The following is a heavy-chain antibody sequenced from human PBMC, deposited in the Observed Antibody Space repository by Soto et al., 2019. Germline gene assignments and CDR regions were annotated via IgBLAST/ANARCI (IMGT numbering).Heavy chain of an antibody. CDR3: ARGGEQWLVQDWFDP. CDR1: GGTFSSYA. V-gene: IGHV1-69*12. CDR2: IIPIFGTA. D-gene: IGHD6-19*01. J-gene: IGHJ5*02. Sequence: QVQLVQSGAEVKKPGSSVKVSCKASGGTFSSYAISWVRQAPGQGLEWMGGIIPIFGTANYAQKFQGRVTTTADESTSTVYMELSSLRSEDTAVYYCARGGEQWLVQDWFDPWGQGTLVTVSS.